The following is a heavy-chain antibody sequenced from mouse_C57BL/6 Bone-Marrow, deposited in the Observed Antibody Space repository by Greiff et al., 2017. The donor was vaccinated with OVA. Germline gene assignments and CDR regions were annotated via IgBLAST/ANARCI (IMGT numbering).Heavy chain of an antibody. D-gene: IGHD2-4*01. Sequence: VQLQQSGAELVRPGTSVKVSCKASGYAFTNYLIEWVKQRPGQGLEWIGVINPGSGGTNYNEKFKGKATLTADKSSSTAYMPISSLTSEDSAVYFGARGVYYDYDGGGFAYWGQGTLVTVSA. CDR3: ARGVYYDYDGGGFAY. J-gene: IGHJ3*01. CDR1: GYAFTNYL. CDR2: INPGSGGT. V-gene: IGHV1-54*01.